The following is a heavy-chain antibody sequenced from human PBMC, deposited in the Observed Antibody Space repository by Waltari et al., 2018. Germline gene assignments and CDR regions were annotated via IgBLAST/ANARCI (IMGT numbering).Heavy chain of an antibody. CDR3: ARNPRYDSPD. D-gene: IGHD3-22*01. V-gene: IGHV3-66*02. CDR1: GFPVSNNY. J-gene: IGHJ4*02. CDR2: MYSGGYT. Sequence: EVQLAESGGGLVQPGGSLRISCAASGFPVSNNYMSWVRQAPGKGLEWVSLMYSGGYTQYADAVKGRFTISRDNSKNTLYLQMNSLRVEDTAVYYCARNPRYDSPDWGQGTLVTVSS.